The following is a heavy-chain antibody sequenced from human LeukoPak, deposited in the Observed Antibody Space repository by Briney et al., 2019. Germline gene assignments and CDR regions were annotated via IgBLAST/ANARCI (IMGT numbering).Heavy chain of an antibody. CDR2: IYYSGST. Sequence: KPSETLSLTCTVSGGSISSYYWSWIRQPPGKGLEWLGYIYYSGSTNYNPSLKSRVTISVDTSKNQFSLKLSSVTAADTAVYYCARNEVVLDGAFDIWGQGTMVTVSS. D-gene: IGHD2/OR15-2a*01. V-gene: IGHV4-59*01. CDR3: ARNEVVLDGAFDI. J-gene: IGHJ3*02. CDR1: GGSISSYY.